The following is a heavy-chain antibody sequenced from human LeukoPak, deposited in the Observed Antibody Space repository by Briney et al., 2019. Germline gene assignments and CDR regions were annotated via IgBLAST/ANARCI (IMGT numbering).Heavy chain of an antibody. D-gene: IGHD3-3*01. CDR2: INPSGGST. CDR3: ARVATTYYDFWSGYPGNWFDP. V-gene: IGHV1-46*01. J-gene: IGHJ5*02. CDR1: GYTFTIYY. Sequence: ASVKVSCKASGYTFTIYYMHWVRQAPGQGLEWMGIINPSGGSTSYAQKFQGRVTMTRDTSTSTVYMELSSLRSEDTAVYYCARVATTYYDFWSGYPGNWFDPWGQGTLVTVSS.